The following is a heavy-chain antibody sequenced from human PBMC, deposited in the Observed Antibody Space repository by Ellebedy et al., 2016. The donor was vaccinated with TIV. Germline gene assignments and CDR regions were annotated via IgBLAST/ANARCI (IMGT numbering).Heavy chain of an antibody. D-gene: IGHD5-24*01. Sequence: ASVKVSCXASGGIFRSNAMSWVRQPPGQGLEWMGGIIAFFGTTNYAQKFQGRVTITADESTSTVYMELSSLRSEDTAVYYCARGRGYNLESHFDYWGQGTVVIVSS. CDR3: ARGRGYNLESHFDY. CDR1: GGIFRSNA. CDR2: IIAFFGTT. V-gene: IGHV1-69*13. J-gene: IGHJ4*02.